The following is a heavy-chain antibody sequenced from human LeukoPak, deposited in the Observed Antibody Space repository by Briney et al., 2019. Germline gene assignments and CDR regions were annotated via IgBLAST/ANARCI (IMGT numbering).Heavy chain of an antibody. CDR3: ASRYYYDSSGYFFDY. V-gene: IGHV4-39*01. Sequence: SETLSLTCTVSGGSISSSSYYWGWIRQPPGKGLEWIGSIYYSGSTYYNPSLKSRVTISVDTSKNQFSLKLSSVTAADTVVYYCASRYYYDSSGYFFDYWGQGTLVTVSS. CDR2: IYYSGST. CDR1: GGSISSSSYY. J-gene: IGHJ4*02. D-gene: IGHD3-22*01.